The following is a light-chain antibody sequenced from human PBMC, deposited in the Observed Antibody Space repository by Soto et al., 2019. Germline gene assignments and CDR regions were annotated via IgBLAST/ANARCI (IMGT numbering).Light chain of an antibody. CDR3: LLFHGGAYF. CDR2: TTS. J-gene: IGLJ1*01. Sequence: QAVVTQEPSLTVAPGGTVTLTCASSTGAVTADYYANWFQQKPGQPPRTLIYTTSDRYSWTPARFSGSLLGGKAALTRSAVQPECEAEYYCLLFHGGAYFFGTGTELTVL. CDR1: TGAVTADYY. V-gene: IGLV7-43*01.